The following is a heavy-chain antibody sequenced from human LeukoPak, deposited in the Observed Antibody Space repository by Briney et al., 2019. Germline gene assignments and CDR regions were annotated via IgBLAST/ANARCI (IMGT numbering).Heavy chain of an antibody. V-gene: IGHV1-2*02. D-gene: IGHD6-19*01. CDR1: GYTFTGYY. J-gene: IGHJ5*02. Sequence: ASVKVSCKASGYTFTGYYMHWVRQAPGQGLEWMGWINPNSGGTNYAQKFQGRVTMTRDTSTSTVYMKLSSLRSEDTAVYYCARDHSSGWYEKWFDPWGQGTLVTVSS. CDR2: INPNSGGT. CDR3: ARDHSSGWYEKWFDP.